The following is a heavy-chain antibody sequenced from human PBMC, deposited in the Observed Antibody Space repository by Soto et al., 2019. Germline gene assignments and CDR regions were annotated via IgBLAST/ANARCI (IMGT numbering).Heavy chain of an antibody. CDR1: GYTFTSYY. CDR3: ARVYCSGGSCYSHAFDI. V-gene: IGHV1-46*01. D-gene: IGHD2-15*01. Sequence: ASVKVSCKASGYTFTSYYMHWVRQAPGQGLEWMGTINPSGGSTSYAQKFQGRVTMTRDTSTSTVYMELSSLRSEDTAVYYCARVYCSGGSCYSHAFDIWGQGTMVTVSS. J-gene: IGHJ3*02. CDR2: INPSGGST.